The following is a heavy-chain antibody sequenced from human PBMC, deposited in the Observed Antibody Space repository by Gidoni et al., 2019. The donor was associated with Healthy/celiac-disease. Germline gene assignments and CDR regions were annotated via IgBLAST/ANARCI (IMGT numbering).Heavy chain of an antibody. CDR2: IYYSGST. CDR3: ARVGHDYGDRLFDY. Sequence: VPLQASGPGLVKPSETLSLTCTVSGGSISSYYWSWIRQPPGKGLEWIGYIYYSGSTNYNPSLKSRVTISVDTSKNQFSLKLSSVTAADTAVYYCARVGHDYGDRLFDYWGQGTLVTVSS. D-gene: IGHD4-17*01. CDR1: GGSISSYY. V-gene: IGHV4-59*01. J-gene: IGHJ4*02.